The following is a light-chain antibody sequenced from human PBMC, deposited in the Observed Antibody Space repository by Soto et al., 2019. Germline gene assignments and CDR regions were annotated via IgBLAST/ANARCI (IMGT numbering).Light chain of an antibody. CDR2: AAS. CDR3: QHLNDYGYT. CDR1: QAISSS. V-gene: IGKV1-9*01. J-gene: IGKJ2*01. Sequence: DIQLTQSPSFLSASVGDRVTITCRASQAISSSLAWYHHNPGKAPKLLIYAASTLQNGVPSSFSGSGSGTEFTLTISSLQPEDFATYYCQHLNDYGYTFGQGTKVEIK.